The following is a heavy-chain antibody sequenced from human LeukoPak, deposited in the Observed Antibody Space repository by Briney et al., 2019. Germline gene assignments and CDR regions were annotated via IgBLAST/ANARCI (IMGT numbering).Heavy chain of an antibody. CDR3: ARLLMHYSSPPLVAYFPH. Sequence: PGGSLRLSCVASGFTFSNYDWHWVRQAPGKGLEWVAVIWYDGSNRYSADSVKGRFTISRDNSKNTLYLQMNSLRAEDTAVYYCARLLMHYSSPPLVAYFPHWGQGNLVTVSS. V-gene: IGHV3-33*01. CDR2: IWYDGSNR. CDR1: GFTFSNYD. D-gene: IGHD6-13*01. J-gene: IGHJ1*01.